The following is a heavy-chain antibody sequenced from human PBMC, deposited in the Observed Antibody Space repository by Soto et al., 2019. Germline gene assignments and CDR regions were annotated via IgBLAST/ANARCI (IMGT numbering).Heavy chain of an antibody. Sequence: SETLSLTCAVSGGSISSGGYSWSWIRQPPGKGLEWIGYIYHSGSTYYNPSLKSRVTISVDRSKNQFSLKLSSVTAADTAVYYCARCYYYDSSGFRFDPWGQGTLVTVSS. J-gene: IGHJ5*02. V-gene: IGHV4-30-2*01. CDR3: ARCYYYDSSGFRFDP. D-gene: IGHD3-22*01. CDR1: GGSISSGGYS. CDR2: IYHSGST.